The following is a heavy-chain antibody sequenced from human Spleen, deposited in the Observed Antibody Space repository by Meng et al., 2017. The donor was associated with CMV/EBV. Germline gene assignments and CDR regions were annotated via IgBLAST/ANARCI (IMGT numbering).Heavy chain of an antibody. CDR1: GCSISSSSYY. Sequence: SETLSLTCTVSGCSISSSSYYWGWIRPPPGKGLEWIGSIYDSGSTYYNPSLKSRVTITVDTSKNQFSLKLSSVTAADTAVYYCARDPGIVVVPAEFDYWGQGTLVTVSS. J-gene: IGHJ4*02. V-gene: IGHV4-39*07. D-gene: IGHD2-2*01. CDR2: IYDSGST. CDR3: ARDPGIVVVPAEFDY.